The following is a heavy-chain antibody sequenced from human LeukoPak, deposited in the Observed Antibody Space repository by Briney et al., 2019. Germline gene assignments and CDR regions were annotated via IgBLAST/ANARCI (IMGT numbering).Heavy chain of an antibody. V-gene: IGHV4-4*02. J-gene: IGHJ6*03. D-gene: IGHD3-10*01. Sequence: SETLSLTCAVSGGSISSSNWWSWVRQPPGKGLEWIGEIYHSGSTNYNPSLKSRVTISVDKSKNQFSLKLSSVTAADTAVYYCARILFYYGSAYYMDVWGKGTTVTISS. CDR3: ARILFYYGSAYYMDV. CDR1: GGSISSSNW. CDR2: IYHSGST.